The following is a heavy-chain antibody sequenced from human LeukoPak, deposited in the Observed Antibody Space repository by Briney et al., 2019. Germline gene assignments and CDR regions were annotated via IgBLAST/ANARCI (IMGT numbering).Heavy chain of an antibody. CDR3: ARVVLPYYDFWSGPTIYGMDV. V-gene: IGHV4-30-2*01. D-gene: IGHD3-3*01. CDR2: IYHSGST. J-gene: IGHJ6*02. CDR1: GGSISSGGYF. Sequence: PSETLSLTCAVSGGSISSGGYFRSWIRQPPGKGLEWIGYIYHSGSTYYNPSLKGRVTISVDRSKNQFSLKLSSVTAADTAVYYCARVVLPYYDFWSGPTIYGMDVWGQGTTVTVSS.